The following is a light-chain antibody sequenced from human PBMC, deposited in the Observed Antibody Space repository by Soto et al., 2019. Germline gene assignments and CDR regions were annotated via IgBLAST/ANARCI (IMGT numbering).Light chain of an antibody. CDR2: DDN. J-gene: IGLJ1*01. Sequence: QSAMTQPPSVSAAPGQKVTISCSGSSSNIGGNSVSWYQQLPGTAPKLLIYDDNKRPSGIPDRFSGSKSGTSATLGITGFQTGDEADYYCSSYTSSSTLVFGTGTKVTVL. CDR1: SSNIGGNS. V-gene: IGLV1-51*01. CDR3: SSYTSSSTLV.